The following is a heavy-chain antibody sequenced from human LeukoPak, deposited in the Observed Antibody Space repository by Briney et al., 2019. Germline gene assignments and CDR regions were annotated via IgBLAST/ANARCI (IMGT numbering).Heavy chain of an antibody. D-gene: IGHD3-10*01. CDR3: ARFYYGSGSYNAWFDP. J-gene: IGHJ5*02. CDR1: GYTFTGYY. Sequence: GASVKVSCKASGYTFTGYYMHWVRQAPGQGLEWMGIINPSGGSTSYAQKFQGRVTMTRDTSTSTVYMELSSLRSEDTAVYYCARFYYGSGSYNAWFDPWGQGTLVTVSS. CDR2: INPSGGST. V-gene: IGHV1-46*01.